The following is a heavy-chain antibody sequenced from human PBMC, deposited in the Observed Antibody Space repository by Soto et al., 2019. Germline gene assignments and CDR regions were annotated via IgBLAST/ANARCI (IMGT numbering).Heavy chain of an antibody. Sequence: GGSLRLSCAVSGFTFSGDWMHWVRQAAGKGLVWVARINMDGSSTNYADSVKGRFTISRDNSKNTLYLQMNSLRAEDTAVYYCAKGYSSRPFDPWGQGTLVTVSS. J-gene: IGHJ5*02. CDR2: INMDGSST. CDR1: GFTFSGDW. CDR3: AKGYSSRPFDP. D-gene: IGHD6-13*01. V-gene: IGHV3-74*01.